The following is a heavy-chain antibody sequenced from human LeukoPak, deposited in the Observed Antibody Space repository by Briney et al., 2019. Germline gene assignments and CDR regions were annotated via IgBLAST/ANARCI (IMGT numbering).Heavy chain of an antibody. CDR2: VSNDGRVQ. CDR1: GFTFGGYG. D-gene: IGHD4-17*01. J-gene: IGHJ4*02. Sequence: PGRSLRLSCAGSGFTFGGYGMHWFRQTPGKGLEWVAVVSNDGRVQYYADSVKGRFTISRDNSKNTLSLQMNSLRAEDTAVYYCTKEGGPMAVTTERYSFDQWGQGTLVTVSS. V-gene: IGHV3-30*18. CDR3: TKEGGPMAVTTERYSFDQ.